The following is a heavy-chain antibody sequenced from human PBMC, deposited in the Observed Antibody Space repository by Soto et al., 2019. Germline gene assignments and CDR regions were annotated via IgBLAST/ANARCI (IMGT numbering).Heavy chain of an antibody. CDR1: GFTFSSYW. CDR2: INNDGSSA. D-gene: IGHD5-12*01. Sequence: VSLRLSCAASGFTFSSYWIHWVRQAPGKGPVWVSRINNDGSSAEYADSVKGRFTISRDNAKNTLYLQMNSLRAEDTAVYYCARDRGYGTPFDYWGQGTLVTVSS. V-gene: IGHV3-74*03. J-gene: IGHJ4*02. CDR3: ARDRGYGTPFDY.